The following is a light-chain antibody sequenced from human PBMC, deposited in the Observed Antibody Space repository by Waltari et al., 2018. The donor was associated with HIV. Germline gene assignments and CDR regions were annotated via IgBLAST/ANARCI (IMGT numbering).Light chain of an antibody. J-gene: IGLJ3*02. CDR2: FNSDGSH. Sequence: QLVLTQSPSASASLGASVKLTCTLSSGHSSYAIAWHQQQPEKGPRYLMKFNSDGSHSKGDGIPDRFSGSSSGAERYRTISSLQSEDEADYYCQTWGTLNLVFGGGTKLTVL. CDR1: SGHSSYA. CDR3: QTWGTLNLV. V-gene: IGLV4-69*01.